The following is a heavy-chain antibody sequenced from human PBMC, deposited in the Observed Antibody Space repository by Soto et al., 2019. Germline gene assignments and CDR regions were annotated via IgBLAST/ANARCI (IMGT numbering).Heavy chain of an antibody. CDR2: INPNSGGT. Sequence: ASVKVSCKASGYTFTGYYMHWVRQAPGQGLEWMGWINPNSGGTNYAQKFQGWVTMTRDTSISTAYMELSRLRSDDTAVYYCAKVNIKQQLSYGAYYYYGMDVWGQGTTVTVSS. CDR1: GYTFTGYY. CDR3: AKVNIKQQLSYGAYYYYGMDV. V-gene: IGHV1-2*04. J-gene: IGHJ6*02. D-gene: IGHD6-13*01.